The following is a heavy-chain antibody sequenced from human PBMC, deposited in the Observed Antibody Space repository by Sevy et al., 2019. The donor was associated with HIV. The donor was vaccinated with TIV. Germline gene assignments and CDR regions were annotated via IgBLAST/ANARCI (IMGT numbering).Heavy chain of an antibody. CDR3: ARHQRITIFGVVIRDLADFDY. J-gene: IGHJ4*02. D-gene: IGHD3-3*01. Sequence: SETLSLTCTVSGGSISSSSYYWGWIRQPPGKGLEWIGSIYYSGSTYYNPSLKSRVTISVDTPKNQFSLKLSSVTAADTAVYYCARHQRITIFGVVIRDLADFDYWGQGTLVTVSS. CDR2: IYYSGST. CDR1: GGSISSSSYY. V-gene: IGHV4-39*01.